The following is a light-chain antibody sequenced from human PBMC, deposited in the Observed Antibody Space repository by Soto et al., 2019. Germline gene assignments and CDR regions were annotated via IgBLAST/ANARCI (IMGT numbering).Light chain of an antibody. J-gene: IGKJ1*01. CDR1: HSISNH. CDR3: QQSYSSPPT. Sequence: DVQMTQSPSTLSASVGDRVTITCRASHSISNHLNWYQQKPGKAPKLLIFAASSLQSGVPSRFSGSRSGPDFTLTISSLQPEDFATYYCQQSYSSPPTFGQGTKV. CDR2: AAS. V-gene: IGKV1-39*01.